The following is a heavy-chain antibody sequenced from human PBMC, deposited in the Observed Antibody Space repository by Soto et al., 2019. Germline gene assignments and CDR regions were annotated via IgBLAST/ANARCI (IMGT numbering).Heavy chain of an antibody. D-gene: IGHD3-3*01. CDR3: ARTLYDFWSGYPDWYFDL. J-gene: IGHJ2*01. V-gene: IGHV3-53*02. Sequence: VQLVETGGGLIQPGGSLRLSCAASGFTVSSNYMSWVRQAPGKGLEWVSVIYSGGSTYYADSVKGRFTISRDNSKNTLYLQMNSLRAEDTAVYYCARTLYDFWSGYPDWYFDLWGRGTLVTVSS. CDR1: GFTVSSNY. CDR2: IYSGGST.